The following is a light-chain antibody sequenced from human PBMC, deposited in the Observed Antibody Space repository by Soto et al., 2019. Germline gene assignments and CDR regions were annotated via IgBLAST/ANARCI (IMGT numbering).Light chain of an antibody. CDR2: DVS. CDR3: CSYAGSYTV. V-gene: IGLV2-11*01. CDR1: SSDVGGYNY. Sequence: QSVLTQPRSVSGSPGQSVTISCTGTSSDVGGYNYVSWYQQHPGKAPKLMIYDVSKRPSGVPDRFSGSKSGNTASLTISGLQAEDEADYYCCSYAGSYTVFGEGPSSPS. J-gene: IGLJ3*02.